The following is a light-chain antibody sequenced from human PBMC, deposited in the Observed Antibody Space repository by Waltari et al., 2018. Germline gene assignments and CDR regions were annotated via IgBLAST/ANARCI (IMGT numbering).Light chain of an antibody. CDR2: GAS. J-gene: IGKJ2*01. V-gene: IGKV3-20*01. CDR3: QQYGSSPT. CDR1: QNVSSSY. Sequence: EIVLTQSPGTLYLSPGERATLSCRASQNVSSSYLAWYQQKPGQAPRLLIYGASSRATGIPDRVIGSGSGTDFTLTISRLEPEDFAVYYCQQYGSSPTFGQGTKLEIK.